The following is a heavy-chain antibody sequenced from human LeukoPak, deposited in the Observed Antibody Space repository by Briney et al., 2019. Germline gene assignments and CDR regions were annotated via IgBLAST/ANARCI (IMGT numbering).Heavy chain of an antibody. D-gene: IGHD7-27*01. CDR2: ITSGSTIM. Sequence: PGGSLRLSCAASGFTFSSYGMHWVRQAPGKGLEWVAYITSGSTIMNYTDSVKGRFTISRDNAKNSLYLQMNSLRAEDTAVYYCARGRGGPNWGYYDSWGQGTLVTVSS. CDR3: ARGRGGPNWGYYDS. J-gene: IGHJ4*02. CDR1: GFTFSSYG. V-gene: IGHV3-48*04.